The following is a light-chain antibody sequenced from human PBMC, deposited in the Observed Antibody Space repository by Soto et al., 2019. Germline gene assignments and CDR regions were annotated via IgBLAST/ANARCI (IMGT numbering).Light chain of an antibody. J-gene: IGKJ2*01. CDR2: GAS. V-gene: IGKV3-20*01. CDR3: QQYGSSLMYT. CDR1: QSVRSSY. Sequence: EIVLTQSPGTLSLSPGERATLSCRASQSVRSSYLAWYQQKPGQAPRLLIYGASSRATGIPDRFSGSGSGTDFTLTISRLEPEDFAVYYCQQYGSSLMYTFGQVTKLEIK.